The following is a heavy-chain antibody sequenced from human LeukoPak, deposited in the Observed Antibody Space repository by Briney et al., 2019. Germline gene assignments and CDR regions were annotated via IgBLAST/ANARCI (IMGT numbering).Heavy chain of an antibody. V-gene: IGHV4-34*01. Sequence: SETLSLTCAVYGGSFSGYYWSWIRQPPGKGLEWIGEINHSGSTNYNPSLKSRVTISVDTSKNQFSLKLSSVTAADTAVYYCARGFTYYYDSSGYHLDYWGQGTLVTVSS. CDR2: INHSGST. CDR3: ARGFTYYYDSSGYHLDY. D-gene: IGHD3-22*01. J-gene: IGHJ4*02. CDR1: GGSFSGYY.